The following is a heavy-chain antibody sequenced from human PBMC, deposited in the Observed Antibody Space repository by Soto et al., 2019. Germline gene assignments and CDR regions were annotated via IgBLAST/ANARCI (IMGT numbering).Heavy chain of an antibody. CDR2: ISPIFGTP. CDR1: GGTFSSYT. Sequence: QVQLVQSGAEVKKPGSSVTVSCKASGGTFSSYTISWVRQAPGQGLEWMAGISPIFGTPIYAQKFQHRVTITGGDSTMTAYMEMNRLTSEDTAVYYCARVVVGSRLSLDYWGQGSLVTISS. CDR3: ARVVVGSRLSLDY. V-gene: IGHV1-69*01. D-gene: IGHD1-26*01. J-gene: IGHJ4*02.